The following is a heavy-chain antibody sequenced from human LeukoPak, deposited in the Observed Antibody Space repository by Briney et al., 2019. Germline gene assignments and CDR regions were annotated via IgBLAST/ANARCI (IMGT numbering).Heavy chain of an antibody. CDR1: GHSISTGYY. CDR2: MSHNRGT. CDR3: ASYYASGVSAYNYYGMDV. J-gene: IGHJ6*04. V-gene: IGHV4-38-2*01. D-gene: IGHD3-10*01. Sequence: PSETLSLTCAVSGHSISTGYYWGWIRQPPGKGLEWFGSMSHNRGTYYNPSFKSRVTISMDTSKNQISLRLTSVTAADTAVYYCASYYASGVSAYNYYGMDVWGKGTTVTVSS.